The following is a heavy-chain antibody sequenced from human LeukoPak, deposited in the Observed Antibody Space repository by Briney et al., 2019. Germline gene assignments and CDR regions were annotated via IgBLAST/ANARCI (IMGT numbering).Heavy chain of an antibody. CDR2: IIPIFGTA. CDR1: GGTFSSYA. V-gene: IGHV1-69*13. D-gene: IGHD3-3*01. J-gene: IGHJ4*02. CDR3: ASPVKYYDTWSGYPPFDY. Sequence: SVKVSCKASGGTFSSYAISWVRQAPGQGLEWMGGIIPIFGTANYAQKFQGRVTITADGSTSTAYMELSSLRSEDTAIYYCASPVKYYDTWSGYPPFDYWGQGTLVTVSS.